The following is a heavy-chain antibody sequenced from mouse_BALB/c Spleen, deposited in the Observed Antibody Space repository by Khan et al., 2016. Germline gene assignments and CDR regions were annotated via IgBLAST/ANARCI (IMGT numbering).Heavy chain of an antibody. V-gene: IGHV14-3*02. D-gene: IGHD4-1*01. J-gene: IGHJ3*01. CDR2: IDPANGTT. CDR3: ARGRTAFAY. CDR1: GFNIKDTY. Sequence: VQLKQSGAELVKPGASVKLSCTASGFNIKDTYMHWVKQRPEQGLEWIGRIDPANGTTKYDPKFQGKATITADTSSNTAYLQLSSLTSEDTAVYYCARGRTAFAYWGQGTLVTVSA.